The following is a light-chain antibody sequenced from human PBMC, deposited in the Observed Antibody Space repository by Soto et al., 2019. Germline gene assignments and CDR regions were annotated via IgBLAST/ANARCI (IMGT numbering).Light chain of an antibody. CDR1: SSDIGDSNY. Sequence: SALTRPAYVSGSPGQWITISSNGTSSDIGDSNYVSWYQQHPGKAPKLVIYDVSNRPSGVSNRFSGSKSANTASLTISGLQAEDEADYYCSSYRSSSTSYVFGTGTKVTVL. V-gene: IGLV2-14*03. CDR3: SSYRSSSTSYV. J-gene: IGLJ1*01. CDR2: DVS.